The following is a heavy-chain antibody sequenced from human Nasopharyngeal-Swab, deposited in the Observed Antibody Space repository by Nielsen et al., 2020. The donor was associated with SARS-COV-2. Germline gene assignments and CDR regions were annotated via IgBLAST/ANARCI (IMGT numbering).Heavy chain of an antibody. D-gene: IGHD3-22*01. CDR2: ISSSGSTI. CDR3: AREGDSSGYVDY. V-gene: IGHV3-11*04. J-gene: IGHJ4*02. Sequence: WIRQPPGKGLEWVSYISSSGSTIYYEDPVKGRFTISRANAKNSLYLQMNSLRAEDTAVYYCAREGDSSGYVDYWGQGTLVTVSS.